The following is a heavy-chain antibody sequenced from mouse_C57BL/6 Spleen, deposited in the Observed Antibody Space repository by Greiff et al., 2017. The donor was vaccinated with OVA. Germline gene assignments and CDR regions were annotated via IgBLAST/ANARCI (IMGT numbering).Heavy chain of an antibody. CDR3: ARTKIKDSSGYVDYAMDY. CDR2: IDPSDSYT. CDR1: GYTFTSYW. J-gene: IGHJ4*01. Sequence: QVQLQQPGAELVKPGASVKLSCKASGYTFTSYWMQWVKQRPGQGLEWIGEIDPSDSYTNYNQKFKGKATLTVDTSSSTAYMQRSSLTSEDSAVYYCARTKIKDSSGYVDYAMDYWGQGTSVTVSS. D-gene: IGHD3-2*02. V-gene: IGHV1-50*01.